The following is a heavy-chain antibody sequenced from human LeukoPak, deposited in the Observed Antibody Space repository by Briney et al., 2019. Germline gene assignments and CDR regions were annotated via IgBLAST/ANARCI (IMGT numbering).Heavy chain of an antibody. J-gene: IGHJ4*02. CDR1: GGSFSGYY. Sequence: ASETLSLTCAVYGGSFSGYYWSWIRQPPGKGLEWIGEINHSGSTNYNPSLKSRVIISVDTSKNQFSLKLSSVTAADTAVYYCARRRCAHYYDSSCSTAYFDYWGQGTLVTVSS. CDR2: INHSGST. D-gene: IGHD3-22*01. CDR3: ARRRCAHYYDSSCSTAYFDY. V-gene: IGHV4-34*01.